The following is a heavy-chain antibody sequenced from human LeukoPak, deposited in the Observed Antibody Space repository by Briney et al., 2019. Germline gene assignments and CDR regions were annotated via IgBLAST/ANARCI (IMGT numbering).Heavy chain of an antibody. CDR1: GYTLTELS. J-gene: IGHJ6*02. CDR2: FDPEDGET. CDR3: AREGQVQLERRETLYYGMDV. V-gene: IGHV1-24*01. Sequence: ASVKVSCKVSGYTLTELSMHWVRQAPGKGLEWMGGFDPEDGETIYAQKFQGRVTMTEDTSTDTAYMELSSLRSEDTAVYYCAREGQVQLERRETLYYGMDVWGQGTTVTVSS. D-gene: IGHD1-1*01.